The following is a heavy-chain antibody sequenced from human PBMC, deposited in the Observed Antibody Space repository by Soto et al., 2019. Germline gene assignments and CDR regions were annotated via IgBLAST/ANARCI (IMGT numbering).Heavy chain of an antibody. V-gene: IGHV1-69*12. D-gene: IGHD2-2*01. Sequence: QVQLVQSGAEVKKPGSSVTVSCKASGGTFGNSAISWVRQAPGQGLEWMGGIMPIFPTPDYAQKFQGRVTITADESTSTAYMELTSLRSEDTAAYYCARRTDRQQTAVNYYCGMDVWGQGTTVTV. CDR2: IMPIFPTP. CDR1: GGTFGNSA. J-gene: IGHJ6*02. CDR3: ARRTDRQQTAVNYYCGMDV.